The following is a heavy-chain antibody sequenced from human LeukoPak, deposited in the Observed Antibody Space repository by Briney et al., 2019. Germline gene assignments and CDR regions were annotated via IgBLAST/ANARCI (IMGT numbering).Heavy chain of an antibody. CDR2: IYYSGTT. Sequence: SQTLSLTCTVSGGSISSDGYYWPWIRQYPGKGLEWIGYIYYSGTTYYNPSLESRVTLSVDTSKNQFSLRLSSVTAADTAVYYCARYRDSGGRLAFDIWGQGIMATVSS. D-gene: IGHD2-15*01. J-gene: IGHJ3*02. CDR3: ARYRDSGGRLAFDI. CDR1: GGSISSDGYY. V-gene: IGHV4-31*03.